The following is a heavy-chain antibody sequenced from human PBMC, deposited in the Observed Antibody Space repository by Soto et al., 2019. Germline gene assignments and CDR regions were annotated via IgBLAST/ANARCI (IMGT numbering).Heavy chain of an antibody. D-gene: IGHD4-17*01. J-gene: IGHJ4*02. CDR1: GFTFSSYS. CDR2: ISSSSSYI. V-gene: IGHV3-21*01. CDR3: ARSDYGDYSFFDS. Sequence: EVQLVESGGGLVKPGGSLRLSCAASGFTFSSYSMNWVRQAPGKGLEWVSYISSSSSYIYYADSVKGRFTISRDNAKNPLYLQMNSLSAEDRAVYYCARSDYGDYSFFDSWGQGSLVTVSS.